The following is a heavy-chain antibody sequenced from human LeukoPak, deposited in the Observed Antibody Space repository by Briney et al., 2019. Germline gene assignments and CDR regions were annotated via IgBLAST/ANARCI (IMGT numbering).Heavy chain of an antibody. V-gene: IGHV1-8*01. J-gene: IGHJ5*02. D-gene: IGHD3-10*01. CDR2: MNPNSGNT. Sequence: ASVKVSCKASGYTFTNYDINWVRLATGQGLEWMGWMNPNSGNTGYARKFQGRVTMTRNTSVSTAYMDLSSLRSEDTAVYYCARGSSGDYSVSGSAWFDPWGQGTLVTVSS. CDR3: ARGSSGDYSVSGSAWFDP. CDR1: GYTFTNYD.